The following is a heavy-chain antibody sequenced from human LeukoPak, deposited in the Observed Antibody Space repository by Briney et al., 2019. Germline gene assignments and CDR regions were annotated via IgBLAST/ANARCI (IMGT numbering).Heavy chain of an antibody. Sequence: ASVKVSCKASGYTFTSYYMHWVRQAPGQGLEWMGIINPSGGSTSYAQKFQGRVTMTRDMSTSTVYMELSSLRSEDTAVYYCARNPRDYYYDSSGYGHWYFDLWGRGTLVTVSS. D-gene: IGHD3-22*01. CDR1: GYTFTSYY. J-gene: IGHJ2*01. CDR3: ARNPRDYYYDSSGYGHWYFDL. V-gene: IGHV1-46*01. CDR2: INPSGGST.